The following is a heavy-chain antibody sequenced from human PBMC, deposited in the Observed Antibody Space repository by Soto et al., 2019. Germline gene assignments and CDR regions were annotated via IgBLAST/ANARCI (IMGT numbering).Heavy chain of an antibody. D-gene: IGHD5-18*01. Sequence: EVQLLESGGGLVQPGGSLRLSCAASGLTFSNYAMSWVRQAPGKGLEWVSVISGSGGSTYYADSVKGRFTMSRDNSNNTLYLQMNSLRAEDTAVYYCAKSKGYSYGYCFDYWGQGTLVTVSS. CDR2: ISGSGGST. V-gene: IGHV3-23*01. CDR3: AKSKGYSYGYCFDY. CDR1: GLTFSNYA. J-gene: IGHJ4*02.